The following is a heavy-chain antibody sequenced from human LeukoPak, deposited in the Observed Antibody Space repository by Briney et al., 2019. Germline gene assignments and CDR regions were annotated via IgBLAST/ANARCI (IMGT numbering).Heavy chain of an antibody. CDR2: IYYTGST. J-gene: IGHJ3*02. D-gene: IGHD3-22*01. CDR3: AKSNGYGLIDI. CDR1: GRSISSYY. V-gene: IGHV4-59*12. Sequence: SETLSLTCTVSGRSISSYYWSWIRQPPGKGLEWIGYIYYTGSTNYNPSLKRRVTISLDTSRNQFSLKLNSVTAADAAVYYCAKSNGYGLIDIWGQGTMVTVSS.